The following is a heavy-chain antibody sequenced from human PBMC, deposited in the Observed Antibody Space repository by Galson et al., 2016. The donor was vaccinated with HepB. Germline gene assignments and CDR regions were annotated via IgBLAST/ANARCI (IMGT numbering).Heavy chain of an antibody. D-gene: IGHD6-13*01. CDR3: ARHPGRIAAAGHFDS. CDR2: IYSGGAT. J-gene: IGHJ5*01. Sequence: SLRLSCAGSGFIVSSHYMNWVRQPPGKGLEWVAIIYSGGATYYADSVKGRFTISRDNPKNTLYLQMNSLRAEDTAVYYCARHPGRIAAAGHFDSWGQGTLVTVSS. CDR1: GFIVSSHY. V-gene: IGHV3-53*01.